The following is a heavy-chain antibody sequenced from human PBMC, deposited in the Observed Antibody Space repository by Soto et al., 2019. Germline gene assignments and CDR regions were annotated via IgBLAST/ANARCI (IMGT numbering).Heavy chain of an antibody. CDR2: IARDGSSE. Sequence: QVQLVQSGGGVVQPGRSLRLSCAASGFAFNEYALHWVRQAPGKGLEWVAVIARDGSSEYYGKSGKGRFTISRYKSTNTLYRQMNSLRPEDTAVNFCASNVPPEEVNYGYLMDVWGQGTSFIVSS. D-gene: IGHD5-18*01. CDR3: ASNVPPEEVNYGYLMDV. J-gene: IGHJ6*01. CDR1: GFAFNEYA. V-gene: IGHV3-30*14.